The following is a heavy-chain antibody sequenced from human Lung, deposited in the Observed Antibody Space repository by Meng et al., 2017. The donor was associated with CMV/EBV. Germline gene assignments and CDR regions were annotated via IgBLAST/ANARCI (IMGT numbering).Heavy chain of an antibody. CDR2: IYPGDSDT. CDR1: GYSFTSYW. Sequence: GGSXRLXCKGSGYSFTSYWIGWVRQMPGKGLEWMGIIYPGDSDTRYSPSFQGQVTISADKSISTAYLQWSSLKASDTAMYYCARTVKYYYDSSGPDPWGQGTXVT. D-gene: IGHD3-22*01. V-gene: IGHV5-51*01. CDR3: ARTVKYYYDSSGPDP. J-gene: IGHJ5*02.